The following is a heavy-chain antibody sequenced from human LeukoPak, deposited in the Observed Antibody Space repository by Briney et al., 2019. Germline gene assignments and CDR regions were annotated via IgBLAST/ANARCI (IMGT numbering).Heavy chain of an antibody. D-gene: IGHD1-14*01. CDR1: GFTFGGYG. CDR2: IAYGGSRA. CDR3: TRYNNDHFDY. Sequence: GGSLRLSCAGSGFTFGGYGMHWFRQTPGKGLEWVAVIAYGGSRAFYADSVKGRFTIPRDNSKNTMSVQMDDLRAEDTAVYYCTRYNNDHFDYWGQGTLVTVSS. V-gene: IGHV3-33*01. J-gene: IGHJ4*02.